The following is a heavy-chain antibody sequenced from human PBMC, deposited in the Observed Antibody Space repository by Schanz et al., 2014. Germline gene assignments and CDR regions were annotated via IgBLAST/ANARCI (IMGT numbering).Heavy chain of an antibody. V-gene: IGHV3-21*01. Sequence: VQVVESGGDLVQPGGSLRLSCAASGFTFSTYYMNWVRQAPGKGLEWVSSISSSSSYISYADSVKGRFTISRDNAKNSLYLQMNSLRAEDTAVYYCARGVRIDYWGQGTLVTGSS. J-gene: IGHJ4*02. CDR3: ARGVRIDY. CDR1: GFTFSTYY. CDR2: ISSSSSYI. D-gene: IGHD3-3*01.